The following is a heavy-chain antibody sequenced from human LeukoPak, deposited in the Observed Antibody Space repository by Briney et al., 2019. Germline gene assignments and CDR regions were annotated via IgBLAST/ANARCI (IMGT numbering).Heavy chain of an antibody. CDR2: IASNGGNK. J-gene: IGHJ4*02. V-gene: IGHV3-64*01. CDR3: AREYCTTNNCYNWGLGY. CDR1: GFSFSTYT. D-gene: IGHD2-2*02. Sequence: GGSLRLSCAASGFSFSTYTMRWVRQAPGKGLEYVSGIASNGGNKDYANSVKGRFTISRDNSKNTVYLQMGSLRAEDMAVYYCAREYCTTNNCYNWGLGYWGQGTLVNVSS.